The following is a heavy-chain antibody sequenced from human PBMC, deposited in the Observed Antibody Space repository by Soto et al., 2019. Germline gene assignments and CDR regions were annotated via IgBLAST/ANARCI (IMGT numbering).Heavy chain of an antibody. D-gene: IGHD3-22*01. Sequence: SETLSLTCTVSGGSISSGDYYWSWIRQPPGKGLEWIGYIYYSGSTYYNPSLKSRVTISVDRSKNQFSLKLSSVTAADTAVYYCVRAGYNDTGGYAIDNLGQGNPLTISS. CDR3: VRAGYNDTGGYAIDN. J-gene: IGHJ4*02. CDR2: IYYSGST. V-gene: IGHV4-30-4*01. CDR1: GGSISSGDYY.